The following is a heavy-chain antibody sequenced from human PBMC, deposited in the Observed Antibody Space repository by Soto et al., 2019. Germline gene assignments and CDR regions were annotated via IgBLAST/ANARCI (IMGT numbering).Heavy chain of an antibody. J-gene: IGHJ6*02. V-gene: IGHV1-69*01. CDR2: IIPISGTA. D-gene: IGHD2-2*01. Sequence: QVQLVQAGAEVKTPGSSVKLSCKASGGTFSSYAISWVRQAPGQGLEWMGGIIPISGTANYAQKFQGRVTITADESTSTAYMELSSLRSEDTAVYYCARSQGSSTSLEIYYYYYYGMDVWGQGTTVTVSS. CDR3: ARSQGSSTSLEIYYYYYYGMDV. CDR1: GGTFSSYA.